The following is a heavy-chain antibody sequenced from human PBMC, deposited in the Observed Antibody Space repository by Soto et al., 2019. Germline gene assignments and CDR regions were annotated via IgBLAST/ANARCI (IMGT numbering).Heavy chain of an antibody. CDR2: IKSNTDGGTT. CDR3: TANSRCSGIPCKQTIDY. Sequence: EVQLVESGGGLVKPGGSLRLSCAASGFTFNDAWMYWVRQAQGKGLEWVGRIKSNTDGGTTYYAAHVKGRFTISRDDSKNTLYLQMNSLKTEDTAVYYCTANSRCSGIPCKQTIDYWGQGTLVTVSS. V-gene: IGHV3-15*01. D-gene: IGHD2-15*01. CDR1: GFTFNDAW. J-gene: IGHJ4*02.